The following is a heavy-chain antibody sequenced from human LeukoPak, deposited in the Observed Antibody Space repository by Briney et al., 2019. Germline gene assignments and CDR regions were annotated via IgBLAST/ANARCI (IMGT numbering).Heavy chain of an antibody. V-gene: IGHV4-4*02. J-gene: IGHJ6*03. CDR1: GVSISSNNW. Sequence: SETLSLTCAVSGVSISSNNWWSWVRQPPGKGLEWIGSIYYSGSTYYNPSLKSRVTISVDTSKNQFSLKLSSVTAADTAVYYCSANGSGSYLHYYYYMDVWGKGTTVTVSS. D-gene: IGHD3-10*01. CDR3: SANGSGSYLHYYYYMDV. CDR2: IYYSGST.